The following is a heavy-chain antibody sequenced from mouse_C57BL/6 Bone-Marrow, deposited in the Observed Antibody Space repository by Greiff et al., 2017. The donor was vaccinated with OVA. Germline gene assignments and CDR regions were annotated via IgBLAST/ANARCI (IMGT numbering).Heavy chain of an antibody. V-gene: IGHV1-64*01. CDR1: GYTFTSYW. CDR3: ARGTTVVGDYYAMDY. D-gene: IGHD1-1*01. CDR2: IHPNSGST. J-gene: IGHJ4*01. Sequence: QVQLQQPGAELVKPGASVKLSCKASGYTFTSYWMHWVKQRPGQGLEWIGMIHPNSGSTNYNEKFKSKATLTVDKSSSTAYMQLSSLTSEDSAVYYCARGTTVVGDYYAMDYWGQGTSVTVSS.